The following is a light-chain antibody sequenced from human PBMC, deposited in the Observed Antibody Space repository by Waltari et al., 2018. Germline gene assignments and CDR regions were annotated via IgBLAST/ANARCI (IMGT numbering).Light chain of an antibody. CDR1: QSLDIY. J-gene: IGKJ4*01. CDR2: DAS. CDR3: QQRSRWPLT. V-gene: IGKV3-11*01. Sequence: EIVLTQSPATLSLSPGESATLSCRASQSLDIYLAWYQQRPGQAPRRLISDASYRATGIPARFRGSGSGTDFTLTISSREPEDFAVYSCQQRSRWPLTFGGGTKVEL.